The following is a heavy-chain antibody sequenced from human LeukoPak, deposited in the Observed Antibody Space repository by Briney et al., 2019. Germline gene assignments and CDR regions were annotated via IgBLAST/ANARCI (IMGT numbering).Heavy chain of an antibody. CDR2: IYYSGST. J-gene: IGHJ2*01. CDR3: ASWLHDYGDYAHWYFDL. CDR1: GGSISSGGYY. Sequence: PSQTLSLTCTVSGGSISSGGYYWSWIRQHPGKGLEWIGYIYYSGSTYYNPSLKSRVTVSVDTSKNQFSLKLSSVTAADTAVYYCASWLHDYGDYAHWYFDLWGRGTLVTVSS. V-gene: IGHV4-31*03. D-gene: IGHD4-17*01.